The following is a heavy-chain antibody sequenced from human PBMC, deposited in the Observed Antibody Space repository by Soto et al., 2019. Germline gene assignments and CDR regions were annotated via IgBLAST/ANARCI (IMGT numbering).Heavy chain of an antibody. D-gene: IGHD2-15*01. CDR2: IYYSGST. V-gene: IGHV4-39*01. CDR3: ARHTPAISITDH. Sequence: TLSLTCTVSGGSISSGAHYWGWIRQPPGKGLEWIGTIYYSGSTYYNPSLKSRLTISVDTSKNQFSLKLTSVTAADTAVYYCARHTPAISITDHWGQGTLVTVSS. CDR1: GGSISSGAHY. J-gene: IGHJ4*02.